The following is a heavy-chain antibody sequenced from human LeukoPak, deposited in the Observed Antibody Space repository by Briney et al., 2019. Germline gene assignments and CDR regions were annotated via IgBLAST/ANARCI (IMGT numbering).Heavy chain of an antibody. D-gene: IGHD2-15*01. CDR3: AREKDSTRDAFDI. Sequence: GGSLRLSCSASGFTFRNYVMHWVRQAPGKGLEWVAYISRSGNTIYYADSVKGRFTISRDNAENSLFLRMNSLGAGDTAVYYCAREKDSTRDAFDIWGQGTMVTVSS. V-gene: IGHV3-48*03. J-gene: IGHJ3*02. CDR2: ISRSGNTI. CDR1: GFTFRNYV.